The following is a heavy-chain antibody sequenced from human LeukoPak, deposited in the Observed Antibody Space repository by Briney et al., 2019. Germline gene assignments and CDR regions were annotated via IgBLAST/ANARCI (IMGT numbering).Heavy chain of an antibody. D-gene: IGHD2-2*01. V-gene: IGHV3-21*01. J-gene: IGHJ6*02. CDR2: ISSSSSYI. CDR3: ARAGVMVVVPAATWYYGMDV. CDR1: GFTFSSYS. Sequence: GGSRRLSCAASGFTFSSYSMNWGRKAPGKGLEWFSSISSSSSYIYYADSVKGRFTISRDNAKNSLYLQMNSLRAEDTAVYYCARAGVMVVVPAATWYYGMDVWGQGTTVTVSS.